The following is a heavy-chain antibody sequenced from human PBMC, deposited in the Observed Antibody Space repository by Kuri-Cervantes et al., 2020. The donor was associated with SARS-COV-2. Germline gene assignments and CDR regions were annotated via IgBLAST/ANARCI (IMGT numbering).Heavy chain of an antibody. CDR1: GFSFNAQY. Sequence: GGSLRLSCAVSGFSFNAQYMSWIRQAPRKGLEWVSQINGDSTVIEYADSVKGRFIISRDNAKKSLYLQMNSLRAEDTAVYYCANDPNRIHYWGQGALVTVSS. J-gene: IGHJ4*02. V-gene: IGHV3-11*01. CDR3: ANDPNRIHY. D-gene: IGHD2/OR15-2a*01. CDR2: INGDSTVI.